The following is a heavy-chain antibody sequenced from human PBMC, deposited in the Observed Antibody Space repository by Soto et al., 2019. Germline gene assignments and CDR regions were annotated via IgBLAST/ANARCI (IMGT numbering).Heavy chain of an antibody. V-gene: IGHV4-59*08. CDR3: ARLIYDYVWGSYRYNWFDP. CDR1: GGSISSYY. D-gene: IGHD3-16*02. J-gene: IGHJ5*02. Sequence: SETLSLTCTVSGGSISSYYWSWIRQPPGKGLEWIGYIYYSGSTNYNPSLKSRVTISVDTSKNQFSLKLSSVTAADTAVYYCARLIYDYVWGSYRYNWFDPWGQGTLVTVS. CDR2: IYYSGST.